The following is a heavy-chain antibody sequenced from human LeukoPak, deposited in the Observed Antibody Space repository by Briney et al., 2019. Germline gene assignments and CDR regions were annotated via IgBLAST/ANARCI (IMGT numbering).Heavy chain of an antibody. V-gene: IGHV1-2*02. CDR3: ARDYDYYDSSGYSFFDY. J-gene: IGHJ4*02. Sequence: ASVKVSCKASGYTFTGYYMHWVRQAPGQGLEWMVWINPNSGGTNYAQKFQGRVTMTRDTSISTAYMELSRLRSDDTAVYYCARDYDYYDSSGYSFFDYWGQGTLVTVSS. CDR1: GYTFTGYY. CDR2: INPNSGGT. D-gene: IGHD3-22*01.